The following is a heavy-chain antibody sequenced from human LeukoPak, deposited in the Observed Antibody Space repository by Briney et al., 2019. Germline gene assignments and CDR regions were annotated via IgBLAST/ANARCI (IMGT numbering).Heavy chain of an antibody. CDR2: INPNSGGT. J-gene: IGHJ4*02. D-gene: IGHD2-2*02. Sequence: ASVKVSCKASGYXFTGYYIHWVRQAPGQGLEWMGWINPNSGGTNYAQKFQGRVTMTRDTSISTAYMELSRLRSDDTAVYYCARAERCSSTSCHTPSFDYWGQGTLVTVSS. CDR1: GYXFTGYY. CDR3: ARAERCSSTSCHTPSFDY. V-gene: IGHV1-2*02.